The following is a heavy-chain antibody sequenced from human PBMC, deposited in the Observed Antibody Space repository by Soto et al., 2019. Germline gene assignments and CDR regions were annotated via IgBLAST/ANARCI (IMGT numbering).Heavy chain of an antibody. D-gene: IGHD2-21*02. Sequence: GASVKVSCKASGYTFTSYAMHWVRQAPGQRLEWMGWINAGNGNTKYSQKFQGRVTITRDTSASTAYMELSSLRSEDTAVYYCARDFSGGDADWIDPWGQGTLVSVSS. J-gene: IGHJ5*02. V-gene: IGHV1-3*01. CDR3: ARDFSGGDADWIDP. CDR2: INAGNGNT. CDR1: GYTFTSYA.